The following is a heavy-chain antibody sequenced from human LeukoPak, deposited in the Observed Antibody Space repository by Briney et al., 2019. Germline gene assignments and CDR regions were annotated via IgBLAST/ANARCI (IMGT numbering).Heavy chain of an antibody. CDR2: IYYTGST. J-gene: IGHJ6*02. CDR1: GGSISSSTYY. D-gene: IGHD6-13*01. V-gene: IGHV4-39*07. CDR3: ARLPLAAAGRGYYYYYGMDV. Sequence: PSETLSLTCTVSGGSISSSTYYWGWIRQPPGKGLEWIGSIYYTGSTNYNPSLRSRVTISVDTSKNQFSLKLSSVTAADTAVYYCARLPLAAAGRGYYYYYGMDVWGQGTTVTVSS.